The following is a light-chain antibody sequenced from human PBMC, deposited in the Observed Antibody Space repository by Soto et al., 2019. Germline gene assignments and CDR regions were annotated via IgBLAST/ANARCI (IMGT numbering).Light chain of an antibody. CDR3: QQYNNWRWT. Sequence: EIVMTRSPATLSVSPGERATLSCRASQSVSSNLAWYQQKPGQAPRLLINGASTRATGIPARFSGSGSGTEFTLTISSLQSEDFAVYYCQQYNNWRWTFGQGTKVDIK. V-gene: IGKV3-15*01. CDR1: QSVSSN. J-gene: IGKJ1*01. CDR2: GAS.